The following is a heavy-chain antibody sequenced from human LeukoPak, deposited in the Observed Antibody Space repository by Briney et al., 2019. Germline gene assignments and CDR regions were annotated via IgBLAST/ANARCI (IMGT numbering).Heavy chain of an antibody. CDR3: ARVVGVVAAASYNWFDP. V-gene: IGHV3-53*01. D-gene: IGHD2-15*01. J-gene: IGHJ5*02. CDR2: IYAGGTT. Sequence: GGSLRLSCAASGFTVSSNFISWVRQAPGKGLEWVSVIYAGGTTYYADSVKGRFTISRDNSKNTPYLQMNSLRAEDTAVYYCARVVGVVAAASYNWFDPWGQGTLVTVSS. CDR1: GFTVSSNF.